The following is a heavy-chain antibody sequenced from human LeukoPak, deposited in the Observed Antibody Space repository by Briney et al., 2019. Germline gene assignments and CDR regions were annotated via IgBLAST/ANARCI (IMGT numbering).Heavy chain of an antibody. CDR1: GFTFSSYA. CDR2: ISYDGSNK. Sequence: QPGGSLRLSCAASGFTFSSYAMHWVRQAPGKGLEWVAVISYDGSNKYYADSVKGRFTISRDNSKNTLYLQMNSQRAEDAAVYYCARDMSHSGSYSPANYWGQGALVTVSS. CDR3: ARDMSHSGSYSPANY. V-gene: IGHV3-30*04. J-gene: IGHJ4*02. D-gene: IGHD1-26*01.